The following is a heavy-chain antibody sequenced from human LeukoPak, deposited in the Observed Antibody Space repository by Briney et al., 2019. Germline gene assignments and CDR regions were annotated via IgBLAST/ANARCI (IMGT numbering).Heavy chain of an antibody. J-gene: IGHJ1*01. V-gene: IGHV3-23*01. D-gene: IGHD2-15*01. CDR2: ISGSGGST. CDR1: GFTFSSYA. Sequence: PGGSLRLSCAASGFTFSSYAMSWVRQAPGKGLEWVSAISGSGGSTYYADSVKGRFTISRDNSKNTLYLQMNSLRAEDTAVYYCAKGLCGGGSCYSYSQHGGKGTLVTVSS. CDR3: AKGLCGGGSCYSYSQH.